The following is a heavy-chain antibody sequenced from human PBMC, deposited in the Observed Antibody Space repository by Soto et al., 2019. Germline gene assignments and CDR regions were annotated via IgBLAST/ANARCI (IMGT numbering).Heavy chain of an antibody. Sequence: SETLSLTCAVSGYSISSGYYWGWIRQPPGKGLEWIGSIYHSGSTYYNPSLKSRVTISVDTSKNQFSLKLSSVTAADTAVFYCARHYSSGSRNWFDPWGQGTLVTVSS. V-gene: IGHV4-38-2*01. CDR1: GYSISSGYY. CDR3: ARHYSSGSRNWFDP. D-gene: IGHD6-25*01. CDR2: IYHSGST. J-gene: IGHJ5*02.